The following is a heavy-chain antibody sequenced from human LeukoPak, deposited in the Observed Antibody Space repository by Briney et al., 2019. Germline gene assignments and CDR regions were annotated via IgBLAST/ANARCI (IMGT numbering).Heavy chain of an antibody. CDR1: GYTFFSYG. CDR3: ARDGVHSGTTDF. V-gene: IGHV1-18*01. D-gene: IGHD1-1*01. J-gene: IGHJ4*02. CDR2: ISANNGDT. Sequence: ASVKVSCKTSGYTFFSYGITWVRQAPGQGLEWMGWISANNGDTKYAPKFQGRVTMTTESNTRTAYLDVRSLRFDDTAVYYCARDGVHSGTTDFWGQGTLITVAS.